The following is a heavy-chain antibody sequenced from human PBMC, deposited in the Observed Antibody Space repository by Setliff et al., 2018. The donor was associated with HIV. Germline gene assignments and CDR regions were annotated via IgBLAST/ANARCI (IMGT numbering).Heavy chain of an antibody. Sequence: PGGSLRLSCAASGFTFSTYWMNWVRQAPGKGLEWVATIKQDGSQIHYVDSVKGRFTISRDNAKNSPFLQMDSLRDEDTAVYYCTGGTGWLITSWGQGTLVTVSS. CDR2: IKQDGSQI. CDR3: TGGTGWLITS. J-gene: IGHJ5*02. CDR1: GFTFSTYW. D-gene: IGHD6-19*01. V-gene: IGHV3-7*01.